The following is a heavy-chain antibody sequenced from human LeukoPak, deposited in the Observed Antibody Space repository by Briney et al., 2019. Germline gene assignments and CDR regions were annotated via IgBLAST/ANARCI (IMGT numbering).Heavy chain of an antibody. Sequence: SETLSLTCTVSGGSISKYYWSWIRQPAGKGLEWIGRIYTSGITNYNPSLKSRATMSVDTSKNQFSLKLSSVTAADTAVYYCARDRDSSSWIALVLLDYWGQGTLVTVSS. J-gene: IGHJ4*02. D-gene: IGHD6-13*01. V-gene: IGHV4-4*07. CDR1: GGSISKYY. CDR2: IYTSGIT. CDR3: ARDRDSSSWIALVLLDY.